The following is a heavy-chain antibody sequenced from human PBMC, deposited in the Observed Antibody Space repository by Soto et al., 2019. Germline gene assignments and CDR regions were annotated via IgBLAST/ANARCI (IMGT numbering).Heavy chain of an antibody. Sequence: PSETLSLTCTVSGGSNSSYYWSWIRQPPGKGLERIGYIYYSGSTNYNPSLKSRVTISVDTSKNQFSLKLSSVTAADTAVYYGARGGYGWIAARPGHFDYWGQGTLVTVS. CDR3: ARGGYGWIAARPGHFDY. CDR1: GGSNSSYY. J-gene: IGHJ4*02. D-gene: IGHD6-6*01. CDR2: IYYSGST. V-gene: IGHV4-59*01.